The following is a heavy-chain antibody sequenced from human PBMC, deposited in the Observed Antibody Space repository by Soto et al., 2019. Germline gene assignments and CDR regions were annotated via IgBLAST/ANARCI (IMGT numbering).Heavy chain of an antibody. CDR2: ISGSGDST. J-gene: IGHJ4*02. D-gene: IGHD6-19*01. CDR3: AKARPSGWSFDY. CDR1: GFTFSTYA. Sequence: EVQLLESGGGLVQPGGSLRLSCAASGFTFSTYAMNWVRQAPGKGLEWVSGISGSGDSTYYADSVKGRFTASRDNSTTTLYLQMNTLRAAAPAVFYCAKARPSGWSFDYWGQGTLVTVSS. V-gene: IGHV3-23*01.